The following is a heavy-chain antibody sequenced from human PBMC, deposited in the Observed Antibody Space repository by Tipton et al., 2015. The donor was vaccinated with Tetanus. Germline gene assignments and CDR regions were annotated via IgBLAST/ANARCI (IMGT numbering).Heavy chain of an antibody. D-gene: IGHD3-3*01. J-gene: IGHJ6*04. CDR1: GGSLSSGGYF. Sequence: TLSLTCTVSGGSLSSGGYFWSWIRQHPGKGLEWILYIYYSGTTYYNPSLKSRVTISVDTSKNQFSLILSSVTAADTAVYYCARSPYGTFSYYEDVWGKGTTVTVSS. V-gene: IGHV4-31*03. CDR3: ARSPYGTFSYYEDV. CDR2: IYYSGTT.